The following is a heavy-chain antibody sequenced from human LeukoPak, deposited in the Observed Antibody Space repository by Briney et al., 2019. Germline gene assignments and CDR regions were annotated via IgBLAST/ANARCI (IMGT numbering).Heavy chain of an antibody. CDR1: GFTFDDYA. CDR3: AKGRAVAGTYFDY. Sequence: GRSLRLSCAASGFTFDDYAMHWVRQAPGKGLEWVSGISWNSGSIGYADSVKGRFTISRDNAKNSLYLQMNSLRAGDTALYYCAKGRAVAGTYFDYWGQGTLVTVSS. V-gene: IGHV3-9*01. CDR2: ISWNSGSI. D-gene: IGHD6-19*01. J-gene: IGHJ4*02.